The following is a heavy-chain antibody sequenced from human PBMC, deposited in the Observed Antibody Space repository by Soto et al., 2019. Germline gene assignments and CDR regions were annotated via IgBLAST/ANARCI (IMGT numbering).Heavy chain of an antibody. D-gene: IGHD3-9*01. CDR2: INTGTGYT. CDR1: GYTFATYA. V-gene: IGHV1-3*04. CDR3: TRVKKIFLNTDYYSYDMDV. J-gene: IGHJ6*02. Sequence: QVQLVQSGAEVKKPGASVKVSCKASGYTFATYAIHWVRQAPGQRLEWMGWINTGTGYTEYSQNFRGRVTITRDTSASTAYMELSSLRSEDTAMYYCTRVKKIFLNTDYYSYDMDVWGQGTTVTFAS.